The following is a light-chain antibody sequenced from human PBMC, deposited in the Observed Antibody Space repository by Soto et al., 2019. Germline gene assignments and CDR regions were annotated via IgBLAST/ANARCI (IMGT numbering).Light chain of an antibody. J-gene: IGLJ1*01. V-gene: IGLV2-14*03. CDR3: SSYTSSNTYV. Sequence: QSVLTQPSSVYGSAGEGTTISCNGTSSDFGGYDFVSWYQHHPGKAPKLLIYDVSNRPSGISNHFSGSKSGNTASLTISGLQAEDEADYYCSSYTSSNTYVFGTGTKVTVL. CDR2: DVS. CDR1: SSDFGGYDF.